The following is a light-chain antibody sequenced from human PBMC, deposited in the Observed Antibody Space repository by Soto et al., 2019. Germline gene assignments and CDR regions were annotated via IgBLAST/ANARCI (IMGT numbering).Light chain of an antibody. CDR2: DAS. Sequence: EIVLTQSPATLSLSPGERATLSCRASQSVIIYLAWYQQKPGQAPRLLIYDASNRATGIPARFSGSGSGTDFTLTISSLEPEDFAVYYCQQRSNWPRLTFGGGTKVDI. CDR1: QSVIIY. J-gene: IGKJ4*01. V-gene: IGKV3-11*01. CDR3: QQRSNWPRLT.